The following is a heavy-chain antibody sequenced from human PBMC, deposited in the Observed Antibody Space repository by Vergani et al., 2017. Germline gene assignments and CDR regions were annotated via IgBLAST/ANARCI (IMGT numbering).Heavy chain of an antibody. V-gene: IGHV1-69*08. CDR2: IISVLGAH. Sequence: QVHLVQSGAEVKKAGSSIKVSCKPSGGIFRTYTFNWVRQAPGQGLEWMGRIISVLGAHNSAQKFQDRLTITADKSSSTVYMELNSLRSDDTAVYFCAAGVGKVENLTLDYWGQGSLVTVSS. CDR1: GGIFRTYT. D-gene: IGHD4/OR15-4a*01. J-gene: IGHJ4*02. CDR3: AAGVGKVENLTLDY.